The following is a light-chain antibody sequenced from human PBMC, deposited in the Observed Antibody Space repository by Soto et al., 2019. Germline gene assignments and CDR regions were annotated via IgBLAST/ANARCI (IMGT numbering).Light chain of an antibody. J-gene: IGLJ2*01. Sequence: QSALTQPASVSGSPGQSITISCAGTRSDVGGFEFVFWFQQHPGKAPKLIIYEGYKRPSGVSSRFSGSRSGSTASLTISGLQAEDESDYYCCSSRIFGGGTKLTVL. V-gene: IGLV2-23*01. CDR2: EGY. CDR3: CSSRI. CDR1: RSDVGGFEF.